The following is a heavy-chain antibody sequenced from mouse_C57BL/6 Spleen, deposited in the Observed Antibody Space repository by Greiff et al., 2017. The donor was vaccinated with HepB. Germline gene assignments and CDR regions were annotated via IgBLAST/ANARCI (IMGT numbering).Heavy chain of an antibody. Sequence: EVQLQQSGPELVKPGASVKISCKASGYTFTDYYMNWVKQSHGKSLEWIGDINPNNGGTSYNQKFKGKATLTVDKSSSTAYMELRSLTSEDSAVYYCARSPYYSNYPGAMDYWGQGTSVTVSS. V-gene: IGHV1-26*01. J-gene: IGHJ4*01. CDR3: ARSPYYSNYPGAMDY. D-gene: IGHD2-5*01. CDR1: GYTFTDYY. CDR2: INPNNGGT.